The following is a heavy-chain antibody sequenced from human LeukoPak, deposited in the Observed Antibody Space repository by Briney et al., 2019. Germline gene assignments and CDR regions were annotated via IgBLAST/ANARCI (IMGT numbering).Heavy chain of an antibody. J-gene: IGHJ4*02. V-gene: IGHV4-39*01. Sequence: KASETLSLTCTVSGGSISSSSCYWGWIRQPPGKGLEWIGSIYYSGSTYYNPSLKSRVTISVDTSKNQFSLKLSSVTAADTAVYYCATRGFPQWPREDIDYLGQGSLVTVSS. CDR3: ATRGFPQWPREDIDY. D-gene: IGHD6-19*01. CDR1: GGSISSSSCY. CDR2: IYYSGST.